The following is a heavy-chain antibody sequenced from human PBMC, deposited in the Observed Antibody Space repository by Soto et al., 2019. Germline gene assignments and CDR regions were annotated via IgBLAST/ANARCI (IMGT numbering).Heavy chain of an antibody. CDR3: AMTVTTLCTGFDP. CDR1: GGSISGYY. J-gene: IGHJ5*02. CDR2: VYYSGST. V-gene: IGHV4-59*08. D-gene: IGHD4-4*01. Sequence: QVQLQESGPGLVKPSETLSLTCTVSGGSISGYYWSWIRQSPEKGLEWIGHVYYSGSTKYNPSLKSRGTISVDTSKNQFSLNLTSVTAADTAVYYCAMTVTTLCTGFDPWGQGILVTVSS.